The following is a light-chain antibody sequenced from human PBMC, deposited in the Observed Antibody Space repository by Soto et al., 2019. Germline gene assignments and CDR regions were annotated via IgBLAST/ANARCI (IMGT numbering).Light chain of an antibody. Sequence: DIQITQSPSSLSASVGDRVTITCRASQDISVYFAWYQQKPGKVPKLLIYSASTLQSGVPSRFSGSGSGTDFTLTISSLQPEDVATYFCQKFNTAPLTFGQGTRLEIK. CDR2: SAS. CDR1: QDISVY. CDR3: QKFNTAPLT. V-gene: IGKV1-27*01. J-gene: IGKJ5*01.